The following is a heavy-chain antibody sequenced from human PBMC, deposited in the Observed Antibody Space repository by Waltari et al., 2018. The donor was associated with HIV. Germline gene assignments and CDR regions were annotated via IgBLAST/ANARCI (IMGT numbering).Heavy chain of an antibody. D-gene: IGHD3-10*01. CDR3: ARIPNYYGSGSVDY. Sequence: QVTLRESGPALVKPTQTLTLTCTFSGFSLSTSGMCVSWIRHPPGKALEWLALIDWDDDKYYSTSLKTRLTISKDTSKNQVVLTMTNMDPVDTATYYCARIPNYYGSGSVDYWGQGTLVTVSS. V-gene: IGHV2-70*01. CDR1: GFSLSTSGMC. CDR2: IDWDDDK. J-gene: IGHJ4*02.